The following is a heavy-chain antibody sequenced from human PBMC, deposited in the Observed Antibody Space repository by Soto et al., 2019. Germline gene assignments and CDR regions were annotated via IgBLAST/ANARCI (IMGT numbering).Heavy chain of an antibody. CDR3: ARVPDV. CDR1: GGSISSYY. CDR2: INHSGST. Sequence: SETLSITCTVSGGSISSYYWSWIRQPPGTGLEWIGEINHSGSTNYNPSLKSRVTISVDRSKSQFSLKLTSVTAADTAVYYCARVPDVWGQGTTVTVSS. J-gene: IGHJ6*02. V-gene: IGHV4-34*01.